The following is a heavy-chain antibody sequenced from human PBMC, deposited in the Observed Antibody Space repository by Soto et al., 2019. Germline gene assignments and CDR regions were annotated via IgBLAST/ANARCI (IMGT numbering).Heavy chain of an antibody. CDR1: GFTFSGSA. V-gene: IGHV3-73*01. J-gene: IGHJ6*02. CDR3: TRRGAGVVAAPEGSDYYGMDV. D-gene: IGHD2-15*01. Sequence: EVQLVESGGGLVQPGGSLKLSCAASGFTFSGSAMHWVRQASGKGLEWVGRIRSKANSYATAYAASVKGRFTISREDSKNTAYLQMNSLKTEDTAVYYCTRRGAGVVAAPEGSDYYGMDVWGQGTTVTVSS. CDR2: IRSKANSYAT.